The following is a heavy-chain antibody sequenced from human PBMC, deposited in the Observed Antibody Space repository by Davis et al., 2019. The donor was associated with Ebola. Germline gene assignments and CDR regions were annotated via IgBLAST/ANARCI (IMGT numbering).Heavy chain of an antibody. V-gene: IGHV1-18*01. Sequence: ASVKVSCKASGYTFTSYGISWVRQAPGQGLEWMGWISAYNGNTNYAQKLQGRVTMTTDTSTSTAYMELRSLRSDDTAVYDCASRPYYYGSGSYYYYGMDVWGQGTTVTVSS. CDR2: ISAYNGNT. CDR1: GYTFTSYG. CDR3: ASRPYYYGSGSYYYYGMDV. J-gene: IGHJ6*02. D-gene: IGHD3-10*01.